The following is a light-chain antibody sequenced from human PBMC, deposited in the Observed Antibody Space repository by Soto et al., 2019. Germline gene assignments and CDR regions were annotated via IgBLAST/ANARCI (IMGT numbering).Light chain of an antibody. CDR3: QQSYSNGMHT. CDR2: AAS. CDR1: QHISIY. V-gene: IGKV1-39*01. J-gene: IGKJ2*01. Sequence: DIPMTQSPSSLSASVGDRVTITCRASQHISIYLNWYQQRPGTAPKLLIFAASSLQSGVPSRFSGSRSGTEFTLTISSLQPEDCATYYWQQSYSNGMHTFGQGTKLEI.